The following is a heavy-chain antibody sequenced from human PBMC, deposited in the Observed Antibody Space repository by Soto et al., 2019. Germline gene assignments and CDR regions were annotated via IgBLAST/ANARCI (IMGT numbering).Heavy chain of an antibody. Sequence: QVQLVQSGAEVKKPGSSVKVSCKASGGTFSSYAISWVRQAPGQGLEWMGGIIPIFGTANYAQKFQGRVTITADEPTSTAYLELSSLSAEDTAVYYCAQANQYSGSYDWFDPWGQGTLVTVSS. CDR2: IIPIFGTA. CDR1: GGTFSSYA. J-gene: IGHJ5*02. D-gene: IGHD1-26*01. V-gene: IGHV1-69*12. CDR3: AQANQYSGSYDWFDP.